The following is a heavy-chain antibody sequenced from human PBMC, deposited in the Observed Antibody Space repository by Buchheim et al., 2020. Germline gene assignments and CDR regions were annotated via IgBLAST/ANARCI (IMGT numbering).Heavy chain of an antibody. CDR2: IYYSGSA. CDR3: GRVGQTGEGSLYQYGMDV. CDR1: GASISNYY. V-gene: IGHV4-59*01. Sequence: QVQLQESGPGLVKPSETLSLTCTVSGASISNYYWSWIRQPPGKGLEWIGYIYYSGSADYNPSLKSRVTISVDTSKNHFSLKLSSVTAADTAVYYCGRVGQTGEGSLYQYGMDVWGQGTT. D-gene: IGHD7-27*01. J-gene: IGHJ6*02.